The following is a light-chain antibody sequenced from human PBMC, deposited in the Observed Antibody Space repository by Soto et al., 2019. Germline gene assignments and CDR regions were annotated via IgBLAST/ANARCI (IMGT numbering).Light chain of an antibody. V-gene: IGKV1-5*01. CDR2: AAS. CDR1: RSISSW. CDR3: QQHNTYPLT. J-gene: IGKJ4*01. Sequence: DIQMTQSPSTLSASVGDRVTITCRASRSISSWLAWYQQKPGKAPKLLIYAASSLESGVPSRFSGSASGTEFTLTISSLQPDDFATYYCQQHNTYPLTFGGGTKVDIK.